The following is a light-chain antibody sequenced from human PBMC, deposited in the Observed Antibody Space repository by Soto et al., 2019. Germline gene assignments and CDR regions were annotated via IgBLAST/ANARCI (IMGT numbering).Light chain of an antibody. V-gene: IGKV1-5*03. J-gene: IGKJ1*01. CDR1: QSISNW. CDR3: QLYQQYNTYSWT. CDR2: RAS. Sequence: DVQMTQSPSTLSASVGDRVTITCRASQSISNWLAWYQQKPGKAPKVLIYRASSLESGVPSRFSGSGSGTEFTLTISSLQPDDSATYYCQLYQQYNTYSWTFGQGTKVEIK.